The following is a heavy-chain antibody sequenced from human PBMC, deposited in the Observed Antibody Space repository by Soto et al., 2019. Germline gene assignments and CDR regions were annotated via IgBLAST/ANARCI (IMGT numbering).Heavy chain of an antibody. CDR3: ARDMGKGIVLMVYASYNWFDP. D-gene: IGHD2-8*01. J-gene: IGHJ5*02. CDR1: GYTFTSYG. CDR2: ISAYNGNT. Sequence: ASVKVSCKASGYTFTSYGISWVRQAPGQGLEWMGWISAYNGNTNYAQKLQGRVTMTTDTSTSTAYMELRSLRSDDTAVYYCARDMGKGIVLMVYASYNWFDPWGQGTLVTVSS. V-gene: IGHV1-18*04.